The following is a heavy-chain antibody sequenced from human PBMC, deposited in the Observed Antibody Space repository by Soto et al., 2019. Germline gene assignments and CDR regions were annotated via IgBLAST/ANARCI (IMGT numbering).Heavy chain of an antibody. V-gene: IGHV1-69*13. CDR2: IIPRFGTA. CDR1: GGTFSSYA. CDR3: AKVKYDSSGYYRNFDY. D-gene: IGHD3-22*01. J-gene: IGHJ4*02. Sequence: SVKISCKASGGTFSSYAISWVRQAPGQGLEWVGGIIPRFGTANYAQKFQGRVTITADESKSTAYMELSSLRSEDTAMYYCAKVKYDSSGYYRNFDYWGKGTLVTVSS.